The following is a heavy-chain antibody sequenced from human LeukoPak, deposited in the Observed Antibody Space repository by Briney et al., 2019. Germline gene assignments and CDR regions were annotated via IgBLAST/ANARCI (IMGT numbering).Heavy chain of an antibody. V-gene: IGHV1-2*06. J-gene: IGHJ4*02. D-gene: IGHD6-13*01. CDR2: INPYSGDT. CDR3: ARDQGSLTRSWYTGY. CDR1: GYTFTGYH. Sequence: ASVKVSCKASGYTFTGYHIHWVRQAPGQGLEWMGRINPYSGDTNFAQKFQGRVTMTRDTSITTAYMDLSCLTPDDMAVYFCARDQGSLTRSWYTGYWGQGTQVTVSS.